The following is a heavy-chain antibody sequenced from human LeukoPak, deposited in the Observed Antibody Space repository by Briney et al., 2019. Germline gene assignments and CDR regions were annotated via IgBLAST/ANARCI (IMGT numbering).Heavy chain of an antibody. V-gene: IGHV3-30*04. D-gene: IGHD6-19*01. J-gene: IGHJ4*02. CDR1: GFTFSSYA. CDR3: AKTGYSSGWYFYYYY. CDR2: ISYDGSNE. Sequence: GGSLRLSCAASGFTFSSYAMHWVRQAPGKGLEWVTFISYDGSNEYSADSVKGRFTISRDNSKNMLYLQMNSLRAEDTAVYYCAKTGYSSGWYFYYYYWGQGTLVTVSS.